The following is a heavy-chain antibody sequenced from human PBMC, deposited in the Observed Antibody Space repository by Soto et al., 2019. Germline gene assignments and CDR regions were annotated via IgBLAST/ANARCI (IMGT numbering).Heavy chain of an antibody. CDR1: GYSFGSYW. V-gene: IGHV5-10-1*01. D-gene: IGHD5-12*01. Sequence: EVQLVQSGAEVKKPGESLRISCKGSGYSFGSYWINWVRQVPGKGPEWMGRIDPSDSYTKYSPSFQGRVTMSADGSISTAYLQWNSLRPSDTGIYFCARRERDGFKIQYWGQGTQVIVSS. J-gene: IGHJ1*01. CDR2: IDPSDSYT. CDR3: ARRERDGFKIQY.